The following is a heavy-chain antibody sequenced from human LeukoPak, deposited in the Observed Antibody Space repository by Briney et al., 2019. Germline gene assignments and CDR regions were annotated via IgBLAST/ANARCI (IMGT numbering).Heavy chain of an antibody. CDR2: IYYSGST. CDR1: GGFISSGGYY. J-gene: IGHJ3*02. CDR3: AREAIVVVPAAIALPGAFDI. D-gene: IGHD2-2*02. Sequence: PSETLSLTCTVSGGFISSGGYYWSWIRQHPGKGLEWIGYIYYSGSTYYNPSLKSRVTISVDTSKNQFSLKLSSVTAADTAVYYCAREAIVVVPAAIALPGAFDIWGQGTMVTVSS. V-gene: IGHV4-31*03.